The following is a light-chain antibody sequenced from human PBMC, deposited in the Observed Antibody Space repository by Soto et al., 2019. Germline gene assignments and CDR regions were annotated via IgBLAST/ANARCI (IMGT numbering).Light chain of an antibody. CDR3: QQYDISPWT. CDR2: GAS. J-gene: IGKJ1*01. Sequence: EVVMTQSPVTLSVSPGDRVTLSCRASQTVRSNLVWYQQKPGQAPRVLIHGASTRATGIPDRFSGSGSGTDFTLTIIRLEPEDFAVYYCQQYDISPWTFGQGTKVDNK. V-gene: IGKV3-20*01. CDR1: QTVRSN.